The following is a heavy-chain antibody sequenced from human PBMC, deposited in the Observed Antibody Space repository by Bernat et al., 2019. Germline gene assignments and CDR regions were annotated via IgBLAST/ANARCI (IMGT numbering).Heavy chain of an antibody. J-gene: IGHJ4*02. V-gene: IGHV3-48*02. CDR3: AKKPTSTGSHYHFDY. Sequence: EVQLVESGGGLVQPGGSLRLSCAASGFTFSSYSMNWVRQAPGKGLEWVSFISSSSSTIYYADSVKGRFTSSRDNAKNSLYLQMNSLRDEDTAVYYCAKKPTSTGSHYHFDYWGQGTLVTVSS. CDR2: ISSSSSTI. D-gene: IGHD1-26*01. CDR1: GFTFSSYS.